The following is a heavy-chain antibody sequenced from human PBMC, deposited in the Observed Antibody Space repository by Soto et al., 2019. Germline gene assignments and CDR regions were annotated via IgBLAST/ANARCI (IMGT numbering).Heavy chain of an antibody. CDR1: GFSLSTSGVG. Sequence: QITLKESGPTLVKPTQTLTLTCTFSGFSLSTSGVGVGWIRQPPGKALEWLALIYWDDDKRYSPSLKSRLTPXXDXSXIPVVLTMTNMDPLDPDTYYCSRLSNGYSSGWYLDYWGQGTLVTVSS. CDR3: SRLSNGYSSGWYLDY. J-gene: IGHJ4*02. CDR2: IYWDDDK. D-gene: IGHD6-19*01. V-gene: IGHV2-5*02.